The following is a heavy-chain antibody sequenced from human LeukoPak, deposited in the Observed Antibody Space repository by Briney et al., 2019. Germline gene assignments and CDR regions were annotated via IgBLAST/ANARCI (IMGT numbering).Heavy chain of an antibody. D-gene: IGHD5-18*01. Sequence: ASVKVSCKASGYTFTGHYLHWVRQAPGQGLEWMGWIHPKSGDTKYAPKFLGRVTLTRDTSTTIVYMELRWLTSDDTAVYYCSRGSGISYGGIDYWGQGTLVTVSS. CDR2: IHPKSGDT. CDR3: SRGSGISYGGIDY. J-gene: IGHJ4*02. CDR1: GYTFTGHY. V-gene: IGHV1-2*02.